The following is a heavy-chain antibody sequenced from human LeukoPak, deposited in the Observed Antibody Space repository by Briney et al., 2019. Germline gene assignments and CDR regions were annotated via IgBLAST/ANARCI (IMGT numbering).Heavy chain of an antibody. CDR3: ARETSGHDY. CDR2: INNDGSYT. D-gene: IGHD6-19*01. Sequence: GGSLSLSCAASGFTFSSYWMHWVRQAPGKRLVWVSRINNDGSYTNYADSVKVRFTISRDNAKNTLYLQMNSVRGEDTAVYYCARETSGHDYWGQGTLVTVSS. CDR1: GFTFSSYW. V-gene: IGHV3-74*01. J-gene: IGHJ4*02.